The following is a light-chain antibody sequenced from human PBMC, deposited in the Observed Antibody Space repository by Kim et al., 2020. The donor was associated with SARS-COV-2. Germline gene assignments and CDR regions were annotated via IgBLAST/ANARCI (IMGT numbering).Light chain of an antibody. Sequence: LGKTVRITCQGDSLRSYDASWYQQKPGQAPVLVIYGKNNRPSGIPDRFSGSSSGNTASLTITGAQAEDEADYYCNSRDSSGNHLEVFGTGTKVTVL. CDR1: SLRSYD. CDR3: NSRDSSGNHLEV. CDR2: GKN. V-gene: IGLV3-19*01. J-gene: IGLJ1*01.